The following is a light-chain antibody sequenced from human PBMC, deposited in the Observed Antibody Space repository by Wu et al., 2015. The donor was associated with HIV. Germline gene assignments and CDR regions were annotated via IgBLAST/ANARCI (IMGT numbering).Light chain of an antibody. V-gene: IGKV3-20*01. CDR2: GAS. CDR1: QSVPSNF. J-gene: IGKJ2*03. CDR3: QQYGSSPPWDS. Sequence: EIVLTQSPGTLSLFPGERATLSCRASQSVPSNFLAWYQQKPGQAPRLLIYGASSRATGIPDRFSGSGSGTDFTLTISRLEPEDFAVYYCQQYGSSPPWDSFGQGTKLEIK.